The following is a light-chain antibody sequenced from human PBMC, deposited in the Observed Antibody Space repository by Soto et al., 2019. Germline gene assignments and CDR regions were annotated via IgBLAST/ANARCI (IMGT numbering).Light chain of an antibody. V-gene: IGKV3-15*01. CDR2: GAS. Sequence: PGETATLSCRASQSVSSNLAWYQQKPGQAPRLLIYGASTRATDIPARFSGSGSGTEFTHTISSLQSEDFAVYYCQQYNNFWTFGQGTKVEIK. J-gene: IGKJ1*01. CDR1: QSVSSN. CDR3: QQYNNFWT.